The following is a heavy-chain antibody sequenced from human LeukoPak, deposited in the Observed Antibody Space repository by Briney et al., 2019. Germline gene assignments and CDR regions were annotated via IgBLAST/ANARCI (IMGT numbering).Heavy chain of an antibody. CDR1: GGTFSSYV. CDR2: IIPIFGTA. J-gene: IGHJ5*02. D-gene: IGHD2-15*01. V-gene: IGHV1-69*01. CDR3: ASMAPLCSGGSCPHGNWFDP. Sequence: ASVNVSFKASGGTFSSYVISWVRQAAGQGLEWMGGIIPIFGTANYAQKFQGRVTITADESTSTAYMELSSLRSEDTAVYYCASMAPLCSGGSCPHGNWFDPWGQGTLVTVSS.